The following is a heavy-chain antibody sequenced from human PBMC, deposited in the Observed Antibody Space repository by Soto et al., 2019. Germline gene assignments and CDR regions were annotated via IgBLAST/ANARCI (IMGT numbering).Heavy chain of an antibody. CDR3: AREVTTPGV. Sequence: ELQLVESGGGVVQTGGFLRLSCTASGFIFSSYEMNWVRQAPGKGLEWISYISDSGSTIHYADSVKGRFTISRDNGKKSLYLQMNGLRAEDTAVYYCAREVTTPGVWGQGTAVTVSS. D-gene: IGHD1-1*01. J-gene: IGHJ6*02. V-gene: IGHV3-48*03. CDR2: ISDSGSTI. CDR1: GFIFSSYE.